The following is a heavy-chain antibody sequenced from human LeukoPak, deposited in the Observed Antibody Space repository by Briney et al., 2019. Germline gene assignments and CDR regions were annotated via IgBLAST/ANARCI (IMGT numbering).Heavy chain of an antibody. Sequence: PGGSLRLSCAASGFIFSSYSMNWGRQAPGKGLEWLSYISSGSGTIYYADSVKGRFTFSRDNAKNSVYLQMNSLRDEDTAVYYCARGGNIDFWGQGTLVTVSS. J-gene: IGHJ4*02. D-gene: IGHD3-10*01. CDR3: ARGGNIDF. V-gene: IGHV3-48*02. CDR1: GFIFSSYS. CDR2: ISSGSGTI.